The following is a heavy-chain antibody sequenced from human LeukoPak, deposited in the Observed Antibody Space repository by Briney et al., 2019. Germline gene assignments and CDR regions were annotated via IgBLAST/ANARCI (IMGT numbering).Heavy chain of an antibody. Sequence: GGSLRLSCAASGFTFSSCGMHWVRQAPGKGLEWVAFIRYDGRNKYYADSVKGRFTISRDNSKNTLYLQMNSLRAEDTAVYYCARGRNPRGYSLSYFSYMDVWGKGTTITVSP. D-gene: IGHD5-18*01. CDR2: IRYDGRNK. J-gene: IGHJ6*04. CDR3: ARGRNPRGYSLSYFSYMDV. CDR1: GFTFSSCG. V-gene: IGHV3-30*02.